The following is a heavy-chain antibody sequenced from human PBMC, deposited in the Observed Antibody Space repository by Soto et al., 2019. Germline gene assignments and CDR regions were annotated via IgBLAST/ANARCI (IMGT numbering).Heavy chain of an antibody. Sequence: QVQLVQSGAEVKKPGSSVKVSCTASGGTFSSYTISWVRQAPGQGLEWMGRIIPILGIANYAQKFQGRVTITADKSTSTAYMELSSLRSEDTAVYYCARETYDILTGYYSPFDYWGQGTLVTVSS. V-gene: IGHV1-69*08. CDR3: ARETYDILTGYYSPFDY. D-gene: IGHD3-9*01. CDR2: IIPILGIA. CDR1: GGTFSSYT. J-gene: IGHJ4*02.